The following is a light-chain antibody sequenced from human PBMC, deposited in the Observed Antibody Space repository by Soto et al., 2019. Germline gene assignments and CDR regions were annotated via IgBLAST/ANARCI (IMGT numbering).Light chain of an antibody. CDR1: QSIGGY. CDR2: ATS. V-gene: IGKV1-39*01. J-gene: IGKJ1*01. Sequence: DIHMTQSPSSLSASVRDRVTITCRASQSIGGYLNWYQQKSGQAPKLLIYATSTLQTGVPSRFSGTGSGTDFTLTISSLQPEDFATYYCQQSYSLWTFGQGTKVDIK. CDR3: QQSYSLWT.